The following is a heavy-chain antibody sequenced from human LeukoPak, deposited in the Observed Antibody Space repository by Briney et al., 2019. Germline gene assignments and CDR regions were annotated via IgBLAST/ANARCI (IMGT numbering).Heavy chain of an antibody. CDR2: MNPNSGNT. Sequence: ASVKVSCKASGYTFTSYDINWVRQATGQGLEWMGWMNPNSGNTGYAQKFQGRVTMTRNTSISTAYMELSSLRSEDTAVYYCARRGIAAAGIPYYYYYYMDVWGKGTTVTISS. CDR3: ARRGIAAAGIPYYYYYYMDV. J-gene: IGHJ6*03. V-gene: IGHV1-8*01. D-gene: IGHD6-13*01. CDR1: GYTFTSYD.